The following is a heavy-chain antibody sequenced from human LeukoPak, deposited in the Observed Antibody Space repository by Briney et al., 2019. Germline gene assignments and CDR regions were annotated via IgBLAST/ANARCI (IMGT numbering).Heavy chain of an antibody. CDR3: VRDSLIKGASTLDH. J-gene: IGHJ4*02. D-gene: IGHD1-26*01. V-gene: IGHV7-4-1*02. CDR2: INMGTENP. CDR1: GYPFTSYA. Sequence: ASVKVSCKASGYPFTSYAVNWVRQAPRQGLEWMGWINMGTENPTYAQVFTGRFAFSLDTAVSTAYLQISSLKAEDTAVYYCVRDSLIKGASTLDHWGQGTLVTVSS.